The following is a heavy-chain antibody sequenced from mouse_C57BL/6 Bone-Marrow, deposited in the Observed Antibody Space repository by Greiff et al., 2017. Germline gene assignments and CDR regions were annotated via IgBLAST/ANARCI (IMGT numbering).Heavy chain of an antibody. Sequence: QVQLQQPGAELVKPGASVKMSCKASGYTFTSYWITWVKQRPGQGLAWLGDIYPGSGSTNYNEKFKSKATLSVDTSSSTAYMQLSSRTAEDSAVYDWASDYYGSRRYWGQGTTLTVSS. CDR2: IYPGSGST. V-gene: IGHV1-55*01. J-gene: IGHJ2*01. CDR3: ASDYYGSRRY. D-gene: IGHD1-1*01. CDR1: GYTFTSYW.